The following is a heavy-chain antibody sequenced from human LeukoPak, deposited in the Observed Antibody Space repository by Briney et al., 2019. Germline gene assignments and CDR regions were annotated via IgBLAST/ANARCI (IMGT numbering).Heavy chain of an antibody. CDR1: GYTLSQLS. D-gene: IGHD2/OR15-2a*01. CDR3: ATEAIYFLY. J-gene: IGHJ4*02. Sequence: ASVKVSCKVSGYTLSQLSMHWVRQAPGKGLEWMGGFDPEDGETIYAQKFQGRVSMTEDTSTDTAYMELSSLGSDDTAVYYCATEAIYFLYRGQGTLVAVSS. CDR2: FDPEDGET. V-gene: IGHV1-24*01.